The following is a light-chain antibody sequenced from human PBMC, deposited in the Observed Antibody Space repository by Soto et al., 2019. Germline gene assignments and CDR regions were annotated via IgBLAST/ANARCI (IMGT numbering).Light chain of an antibody. CDR2: GAS. CDR1: QSVSSSY. CDR3: QEYDSPPLA. Sequence: EIVLTQSPGTLSLSPGERATLSCRASQSVSSSYLAWYQQKPGQAPRLLIYGASSRATGMPDRFSGSGSGTDFALTISRLQTDDFGLYYCQEYDSPPLAFGGETKEQIK. J-gene: IGKJ4*01. V-gene: IGKV3-20*01.